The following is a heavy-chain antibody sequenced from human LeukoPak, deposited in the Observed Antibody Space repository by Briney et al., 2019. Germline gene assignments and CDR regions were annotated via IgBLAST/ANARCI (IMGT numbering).Heavy chain of an antibody. J-gene: IGHJ4*02. D-gene: IGHD2-2*01. CDR3: ATDLHCSSTSCLDY. Sequence: ASVKVSCKASGYTFTSYGISWVRQAPGQGLEWMGWISAYNGNTNYAQKLQGRATMTEDTSTDTAYMELSSLRSEDTAVYYCATDLHCSSTSCLDYWGQGTLVTVSS. V-gene: IGHV1-18*01. CDR1: GYTFTSYG. CDR2: ISAYNGNT.